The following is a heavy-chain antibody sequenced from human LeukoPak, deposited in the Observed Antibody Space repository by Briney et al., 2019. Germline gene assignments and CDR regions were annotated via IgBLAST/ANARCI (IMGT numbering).Heavy chain of an antibody. Sequence: TPSETLSLTCTVSGYSISSGYYWGWIRQPPGKGLEWIGSIYHSGSTYYNPSLKSRVTISVDTSKNQFSLKLSSVTAAYTAVYYCARGVNYMDVWGKGTTVTVSS. CDR3: ARGVNYMDV. D-gene: IGHD5/OR15-5a*01. CDR1: GYSISSGYY. V-gene: IGHV4-38-2*02. J-gene: IGHJ6*03. CDR2: IYHSGST.